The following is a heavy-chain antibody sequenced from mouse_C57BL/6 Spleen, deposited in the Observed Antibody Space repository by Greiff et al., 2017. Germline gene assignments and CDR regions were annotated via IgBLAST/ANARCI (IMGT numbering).Heavy chain of an antibody. J-gene: IGHJ2*01. D-gene: IGHD1-1*01. CDR2: INPNYGTT. Sequence: EVQRVESGPELVKPGASVKISCKASGYSFTDYNMNWVKQSNGKSLEWIGVINPNYGTTSYSQKFKGKATLTVDQSSSTAYMQLNSLTSEDSAVYYCARSATVNPYGGYWGQGTTLTVSS. CDR1: GYSFTDYN. CDR3: ARSATVNPYGGY. V-gene: IGHV1-39*01.